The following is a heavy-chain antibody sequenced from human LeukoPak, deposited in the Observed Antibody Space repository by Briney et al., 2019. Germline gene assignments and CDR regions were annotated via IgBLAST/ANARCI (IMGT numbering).Heavy chain of an antibody. V-gene: IGHV3-48*03. Sequence: GGSLRLSCAASGFTFSSYEMNWVRQAPGKGLEWVSYISSSGSTIYYADSVKGRFTISRDNAKNSLYLQMNSLRAEDTAVYYCARVGAEQLDYWGQGTLVTVSS. D-gene: IGHD1/OR15-1a*01. CDR3: ARVGAEQLDY. J-gene: IGHJ4*02. CDR1: GFTFSSYE. CDR2: ISSSGSTI.